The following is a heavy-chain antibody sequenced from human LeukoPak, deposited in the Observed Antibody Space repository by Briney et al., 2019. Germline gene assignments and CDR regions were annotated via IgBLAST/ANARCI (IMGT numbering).Heavy chain of an antibody. CDR3: ARVGSSSSWYVLSYFDY. CDR2: INIDGSGT. V-gene: IGHV3-74*01. J-gene: IGHJ4*02. Sequence: GGSLTLSCAVSGFTFSNYWMHWVRQAPGKGLVWVSRINIDGSGTNYADSVKGRFTISRDNAKNTLYLQMNSLRAEDTAVYYCARVGSSSSWYVLSYFDYWGQGTLVTVSS. CDR1: GFTFSNYW. D-gene: IGHD6-13*01.